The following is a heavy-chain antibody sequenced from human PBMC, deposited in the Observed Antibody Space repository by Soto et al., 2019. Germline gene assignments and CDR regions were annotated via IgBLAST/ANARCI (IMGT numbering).Heavy chain of an antibody. CDR2: ISAYNGNT. CDR3: ARGAEVDIVVVPPARGSRTDYYYGMDV. J-gene: IGHJ6*02. CDR1: GYTLTSYG. Sequence: ASVKVSCKASGYTLTSYGISWVRQAPGQGLQWMGWISAYNGNTNYADKFQGRVTMTTDASTSTAHMEGSSLRSEDTAVYYCARGAEVDIVVVPPARGSRTDYYYGMDVWGQGTTVTVSS. V-gene: IGHV1-18*01. D-gene: IGHD2-2*03.